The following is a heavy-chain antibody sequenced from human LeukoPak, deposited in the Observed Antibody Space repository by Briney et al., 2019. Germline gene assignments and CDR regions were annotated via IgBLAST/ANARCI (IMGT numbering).Heavy chain of an antibody. V-gene: IGHV3-23*01. J-gene: IGHJ3*02. CDR3: AKDSRLVIGGAFDI. CDR1: GFTFSSYW. D-gene: IGHD1-26*01. CDR2: ISGSGGDT. Sequence: PGGSLRLSCAASGFTFSSYWMSWVRQAPGKGLEWVCSISGSGGDTSYAESVRGRFTISRDNSKNTLYLQMDSLRAEDTAVYYCAKDSRLVIGGAFDIWGQGTMVTVSS.